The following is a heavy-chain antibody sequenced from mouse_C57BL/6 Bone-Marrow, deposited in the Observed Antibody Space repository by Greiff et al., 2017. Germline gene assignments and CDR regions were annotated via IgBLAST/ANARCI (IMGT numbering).Heavy chain of an antibody. Sequence: VQLQQPGAELVRPGTSVKLSCKASGYTFTSYWMHWVKQRPGQGLEWIGVIDPSDSYTNYNQKFKGKATLTVDTSSSTAYMQLSSLTSEDSAVYYCARSDYWDQGTTLTVS. J-gene: IGHJ2*01. CDR2: IDPSDSYT. CDR1: GYTFTSYW. V-gene: IGHV1-59*01. CDR3: ARSDY.